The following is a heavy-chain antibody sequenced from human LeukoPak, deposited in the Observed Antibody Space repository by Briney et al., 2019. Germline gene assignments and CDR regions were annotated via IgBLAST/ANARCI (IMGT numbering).Heavy chain of an antibody. Sequence: GGSLRLSCAGSGFSVSDNYMTWVRQAPGKGLEWVSVTYSGGTTYYADSVEGRFTISRDNSKNTLYLQMNSLRTEDTAVYYCAKEGGQGYCSTTSCAFAHWGRGTLVTVSS. CDR1: GFSVSDNY. CDR3: AKEGGQGYCSTTSCAFAH. J-gene: IGHJ4*02. CDR2: TYSGGTT. V-gene: IGHV3-53*01. D-gene: IGHD2-2*01.